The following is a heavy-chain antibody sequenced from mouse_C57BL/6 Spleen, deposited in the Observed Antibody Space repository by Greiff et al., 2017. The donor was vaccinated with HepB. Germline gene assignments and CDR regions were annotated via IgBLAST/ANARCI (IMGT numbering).Heavy chain of an antibody. J-gene: IGHJ2*01. Sequence: QVHVKQSGPELVKPGASVKISCKASGYAFSSSWMNWVKQRPGKGLEWIGRIYPGDGDTNYNGKFKGKATLTADKSSSTAYMQLSSLTSEDSAVYFCARPYGSSYLYYFDYWGQGTTLTVSS. CDR2: IYPGDGDT. V-gene: IGHV1-82*01. CDR1: GYAFSSSW. CDR3: ARPYGSSYLYYFDY. D-gene: IGHD1-1*01.